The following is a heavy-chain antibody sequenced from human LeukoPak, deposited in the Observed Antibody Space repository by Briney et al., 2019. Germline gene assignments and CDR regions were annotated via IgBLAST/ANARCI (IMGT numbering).Heavy chain of an antibody. J-gene: IGHJ4*02. V-gene: IGHV3-48*01. D-gene: IGHD6-6*01. Sequence: GGSLRLSCAASGFSFSSYNMNWVRQAPGKGLEWISYISSTRPTIYYADSVKGRFTISRDDAKSSLYLQMNSLRADDTAVYYCVRDQGGSSSHWGQGTLVTVSS. CDR3: VRDQGGSSSH. CDR2: ISSTRPTI. CDR1: GFSFSSYN.